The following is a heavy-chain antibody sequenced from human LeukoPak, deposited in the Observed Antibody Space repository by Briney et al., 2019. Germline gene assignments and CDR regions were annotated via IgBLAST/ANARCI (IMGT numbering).Heavy chain of an antibody. V-gene: IGHV1-2*02. CDR2: INPNSGGT. J-gene: IGHJ5*02. D-gene: IGHD3-22*01. CDR3: ARLRYYYDSSGYPPNWFDP. Sequence: ASVKVSCKASGYTFTGYYMHWVRQAPGQGLEWMGWINPNSGGTNYAQKLQGRVTMTTDTSTSTAYMELRSLRSDDTAVYYCARLRYYYDSSGYPPNWFDPWGQGTLVTVSS. CDR1: GYTFTGYY.